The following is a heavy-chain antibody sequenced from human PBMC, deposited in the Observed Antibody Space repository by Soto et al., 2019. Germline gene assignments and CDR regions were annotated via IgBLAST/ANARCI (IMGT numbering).Heavy chain of an antibody. V-gene: IGHV4-30-2*01. CDR1: GGSISSGGYS. J-gene: IGHJ4*02. D-gene: IGHD4-17*01. CDR2: IYHSGST. Sequence: PSETLSLTCAVSGGSISSGGYSWSWIRQPPGKGLEWIGYIYHSGSTYYNPSLKSRVTISVDRSKNQFSLKLSSVTAADTAVYYCASGVTTVTTIDYWGQRTLVTVSS. CDR3: ASGVTTVTTIDY.